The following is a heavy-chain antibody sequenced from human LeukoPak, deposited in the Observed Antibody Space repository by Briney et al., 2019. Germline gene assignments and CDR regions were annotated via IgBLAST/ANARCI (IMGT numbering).Heavy chain of an antibody. Sequence: GGSLRLSCAASGFTFSSYEMNWVRQAPGKGLEWVSYISSSGSTIYYADSVKGRFTISRDNAKNSLYLQMNSLRAEDTAVYYCAGEGILTGYCYWGQGTLVTVPS. CDR2: ISSSGSTI. V-gene: IGHV3-48*03. J-gene: IGHJ4*02. CDR1: GFTFSSYE. D-gene: IGHD3-9*01. CDR3: AGEGILTGYCY.